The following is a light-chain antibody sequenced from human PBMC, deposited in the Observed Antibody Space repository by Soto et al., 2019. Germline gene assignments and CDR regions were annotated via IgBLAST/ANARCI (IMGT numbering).Light chain of an antibody. V-gene: IGKV3-15*01. Sequence: MTQSPPSLSASVGDRVTITCRASRDIDDYLAWYQQKPGQAPRLLIYGASTRATGIPARFSGSGSGTEFTLTISSLQSEDFAVYYCQQYNNWPTWTFGQGTKVEIK. CDR1: RDIDDY. J-gene: IGKJ1*01. CDR2: GAS. CDR3: QQYNNWPTWT.